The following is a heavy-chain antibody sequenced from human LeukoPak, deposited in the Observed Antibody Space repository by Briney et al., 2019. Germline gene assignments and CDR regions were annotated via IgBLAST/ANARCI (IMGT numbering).Heavy chain of an antibody. CDR1: GYTFTGYY. J-gene: IGHJ5*02. CDR3: ARGHDIALGDWFDP. D-gene: IGHD2-8*02. CDR2: INPNSGGT. V-gene: IGHV1-2*02. Sequence: GASVRVSCKASGYTFTGYYMHWVRQAPGQGLEWMGWINPNSGGTNYAQKFQGRVTMTRDTSISTAYMELSRLRSDDTAVYYCARGHDIALGDWFDPWGQGTLVTVSS.